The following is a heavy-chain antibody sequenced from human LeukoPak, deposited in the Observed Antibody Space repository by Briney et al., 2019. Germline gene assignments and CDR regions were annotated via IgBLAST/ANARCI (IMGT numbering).Heavy chain of an antibody. J-gene: IGHJ4*02. D-gene: IGHD1-1*01. V-gene: IGHV3-7*01. Sequence: GGSLRLSCAASGFTFSTDWMTWVRQAPGKGLECVANIKPDGSEKYYVDSVEGRFTISRDNAKNSLYLQMNSLRAEDTALYYCARGGTWDLDYWGQGTLVTVAS. CDR2: IKPDGSEK. CDR3: ARGGTWDLDY. CDR1: GFTFSTDW.